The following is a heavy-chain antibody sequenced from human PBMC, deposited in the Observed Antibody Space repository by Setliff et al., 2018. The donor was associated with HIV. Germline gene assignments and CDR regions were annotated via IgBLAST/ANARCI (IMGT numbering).Heavy chain of an antibody. J-gene: IGHJ4*02. CDR1: DGSISTGSYY. CDR2: IYTSGST. CDR3: ARGRFVGFDY. V-gene: IGHV4-61*02. D-gene: IGHD3-16*02. Sequence: PSETLSLTCTVADGSISTGSYYWSWVRQPAGRGLEWIGRIYTSGSTNYNPSLKSRVTMSVDTSKNQFSLNLTSVTAADTAVYYCARGRFVGFDYWGQGTLGTVSS.